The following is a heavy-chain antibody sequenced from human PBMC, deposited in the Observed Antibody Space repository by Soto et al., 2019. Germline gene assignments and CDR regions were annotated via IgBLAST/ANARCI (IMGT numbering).Heavy chain of an antibody. J-gene: IGHJ6*02. CDR1: GVTFSSSA. CDR3: ARHDCISSSCYYYYYYSMDV. D-gene: IGHD2-2*01. CDR2: LIPIFDTA. V-gene: IGHV1-69*12. Sequence: QVQLVQSGAEVKKPGSSVKVSCKTSGVTFSSSAISWVRQAPGQGLEWTVGLIPIFDTANYAQKFQARVTNAADESTSTAYMELSSLRSEDMAVYYCARHDCISSSCYYYYYYSMDVWGQGATVTVYS.